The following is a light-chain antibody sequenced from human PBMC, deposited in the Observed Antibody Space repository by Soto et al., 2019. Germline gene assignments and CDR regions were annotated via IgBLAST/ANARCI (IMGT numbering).Light chain of an antibody. CDR1: QSLLHSNGYNY. CDR3: MQALQTTPP. V-gene: IGKV2-28*01. J-gene: IGKJ3*01. CDR2: LGS. Sequence: DIVMTQSPLSLPVTPGEPASISCRSSQSLLHSNGYNYLDWYLQKPGQSPQLLIYLGSNRASGVPDRFSGDGSGTDFTLKISRVEAEDVGVYYCMQALQTTPPCGPGTKLDIK.